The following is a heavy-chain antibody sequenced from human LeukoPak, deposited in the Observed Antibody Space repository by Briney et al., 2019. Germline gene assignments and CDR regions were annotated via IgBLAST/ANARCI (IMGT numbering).Heavy chain of an antibody. V-gene: IGHV3-7*01. CDR1: GFTFSSYW. D-gene: IGHD3-9*01. J-gene: IGHJ4*02. CDR3: ARDRSALRYFDWLFSN. CDR2: IKQDGSEK. Sequence: GGSLRLSCAASGFTFSSYWMSWVRQAPGKGLEWVANIKQDGSEKYYVDSVKGRFTISRDNAKNSLYLQMNSLRAEDTAVYYCARDRSALRYFDWLFSNWGQGTLVTVSS.